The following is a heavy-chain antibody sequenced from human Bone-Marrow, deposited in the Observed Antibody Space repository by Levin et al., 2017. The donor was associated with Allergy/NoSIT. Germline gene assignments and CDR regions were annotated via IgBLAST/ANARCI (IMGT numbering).Heavy chain of an antibody. V-gene: IGHV3-23*01. J-gene: IGHJ5*01. D-gene: IGHD2-8*02. Sequence: PGGSLRLSCIVSGFTLNNYATSWVRQAPGKGLEWVSTVIKGGYTYYADSVKGRFTVSKDDSKHTLYLQMKSLSAEDTAIYYCARCVVWSTGWCNSFDSWGQGTLVTVSS. CDR2: VIKGGYT. CDR3: ARCVVWSTGWCNSFDS. CDR1: GFTLNNYA.